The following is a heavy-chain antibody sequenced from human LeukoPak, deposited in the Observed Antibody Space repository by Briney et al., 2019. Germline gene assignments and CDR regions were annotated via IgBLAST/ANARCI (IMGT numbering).Heavy chain of an antibody. D-gene: IGHD3-22*01. V-gene: IGHV4-39*07. J-gene: IGHJ3*02. CDR3: ARDYYEKDAFDI. CDR2: IYHSGST. Sequence: SETLSLTCTVSGGSISNSNSFWAWIRQPPGKGLEWIGDIYHSGSTNYNPSLKSRVTISVDTSKNQFSLKLSSVTAADTAVYYCARDYYEKDAFDIWGQGTMVTVSS. CDR1: GGSISNSNSF.